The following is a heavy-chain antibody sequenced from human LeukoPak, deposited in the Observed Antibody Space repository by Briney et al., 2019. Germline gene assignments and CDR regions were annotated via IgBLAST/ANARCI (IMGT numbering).Heavy chain of an antibody. CDR3: ARPDCSSTSCYRPVY. Sequence: PGGSLRLSCAPSGFTFGSYAMSWVRQAPGKGLEWVSAISATGGSTYYADSVKGRFTISRDNSKTTLYLQMSSLRAEDTAVYYCARPDCSSTSCYRPVYWGQGTLVTVSS. D-gene: IGHD2-2*02. V-gene: IGHV3-23*01. CDR1: GFTFGSYA. CDR2: ISATGGST. J-gene: IGHJ4*02.